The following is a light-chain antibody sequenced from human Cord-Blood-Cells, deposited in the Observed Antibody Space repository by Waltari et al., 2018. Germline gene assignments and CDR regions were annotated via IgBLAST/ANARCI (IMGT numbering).Light chain of an antibody. CDR2: EGS. Sequence: QSALTQPASVSGSPGQSITISCTGTSSDVGSYNLVSWYQQHPGKAPKLMVYEGSKRPSGVSNRCAGSKSGNTASLTISGLQGEDEADYYCCSYAGSARVFGGGTKLTVL. CDR3: CSYAGSARV. J-gene: IGLJ3*02. CDR1: SSDVGSYNL. V-gene: IGLV2-23*01.